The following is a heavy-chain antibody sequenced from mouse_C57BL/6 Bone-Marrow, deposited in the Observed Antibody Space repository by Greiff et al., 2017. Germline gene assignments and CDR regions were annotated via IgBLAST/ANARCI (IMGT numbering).Heavy chain of an antibody. CDR1: GYTFTSYW. CDR3: AREGGLSGDFDY. CDR2: IDPSDSYT. J-gene: IGHJ2*01. D-gene: IGHD3-1*01. V-gene: IGHV1-50*01. Sequence: VQLQQPGAELVKPGASVKLSCKASGYTFTSYWMQWVKQRPGQGLEWIGEIDPSDSYTNYNQKFKGKATLTVDTSSSTASMQLSSLTSEDSAVYYCAREGGLSGDFDYWGQGTTLTVSS.